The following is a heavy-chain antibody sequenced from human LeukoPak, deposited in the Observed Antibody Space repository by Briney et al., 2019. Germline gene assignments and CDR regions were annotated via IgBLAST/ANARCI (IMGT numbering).Heavy chain of an antibody. D-gene: IGHD2-15*01. CDR2: ISDSGGGT. CDR1: GFPFSSYS. Sequence: GGSLRLSCSASGFPFSSYSMHWVRQAPAKGLEYVSAISDSGGGTYYADSMKGRFTISIDNSKNTLYLKLSSLRAEDTAVYFCASGYSFGPYGMDVWGQGTTVTVSS. V-gene: IGHV3-64D*06. CDR3: ASGYSFGPYGMDV. J-gene: IGHJ6*02.